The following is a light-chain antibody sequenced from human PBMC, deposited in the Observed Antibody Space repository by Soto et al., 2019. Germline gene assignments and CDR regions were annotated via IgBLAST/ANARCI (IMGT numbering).Light chain of an antibody. CDR3: QQSYSTPGT. Sequence: DIQMTQSPSSLSASVGDRVTITCRASQSISSYLNWYQQKPEKAPKLLIYAASSLQSGVPSRFSGSGSGTDFTLTISSLQPEDFATYYCQQSYSTPGTFGPGTKVDIK. CDR2: AAS. J-gene: IGKJ3*01. CDR1: QSISSY. V-gene: IGKV1-39*01.